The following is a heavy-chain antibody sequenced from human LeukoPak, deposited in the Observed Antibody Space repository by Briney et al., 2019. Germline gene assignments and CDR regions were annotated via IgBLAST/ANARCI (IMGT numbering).Heavy chain of an antibody. D-gene: IGHD6-13*01. CDR1: GGSISSNSYY. V-gene: IGHV4-39*01. Sequence: PSETLSLTCTVSGGSISSNSYYWGWIRQPPGKGLEWIGSIYYSGSTYYNPSLKSRVTISVDTSKNQFSLKLSSVTAADTAVYYCARHYSYSSSPYYFDYWGQGTLVTVSS. J-gene: IGHJ4*02. CDR2: IYYSGST. CDR3: ARHYSYSSSPYYFDY.